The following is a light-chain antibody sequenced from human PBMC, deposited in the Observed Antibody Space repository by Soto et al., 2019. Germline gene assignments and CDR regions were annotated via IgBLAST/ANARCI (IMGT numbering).Light chain of an antibody. CDR2: GNT. V-gene: IGLV1-40*01. J-gene: IGLJ3*02. CDR3: HSYDSSLSDWE. CDR1: SSNIGSGYD. Sequence: QSVLTQPPSVSGAPGQRVTISCTGSSSNIGSGYDVHWYQQLPGTAPKLLIYGNTNRPSGVPDRFSGSKSGTSASLAITGLQAEDEADYYCHSYDSSLSDWEFGGGTKVTVL.